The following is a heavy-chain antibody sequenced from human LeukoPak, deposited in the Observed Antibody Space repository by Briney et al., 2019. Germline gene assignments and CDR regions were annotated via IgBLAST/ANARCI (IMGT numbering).Heavy chain of an antibody. Sequence: GGSLRVSCAASGFTFSDYWMTWFRQAPGKGPERVASIEQDGSDIQYVDFVKGRFTISRDNGRNSVYLQMNSLRVEDTAVYYCARVTAWGYFDYWGQGTLVSVSS. CDR1: GFTFSDYW. CDR2: IEQDGSDI. D-gene: IGHD1-26*01. V-gene: IGHV3-7*01. J-gene: IGHJ4*02. CDR3: ARVTAWGYFDY.